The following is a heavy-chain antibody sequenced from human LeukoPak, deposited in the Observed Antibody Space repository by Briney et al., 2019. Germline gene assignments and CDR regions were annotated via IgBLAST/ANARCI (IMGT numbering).Heavy chain of an antibody. CDR3: ARGYCSGGSCYSVQAWFDP. D-gene: IGHD2-15*01. CDR1: GGTFSSYA. CDR2: IIPIFGTA. V-gene: IGHV1-69*06. J-gene: IGHJ5*02. Sequence: RASVKVSCKASGGTFSSYAISWVRQAPGQGLEWMGGIIPIFGTANYAQKFQGRVTITADKSTSTAYMELSSLRSEDTAVYYCARGYCSGGSCYSVQAWFDPWGQGTLVTVSS.